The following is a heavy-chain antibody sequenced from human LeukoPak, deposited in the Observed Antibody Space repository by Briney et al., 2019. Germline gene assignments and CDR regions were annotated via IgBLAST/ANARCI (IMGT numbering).Heavy chain of an antibody. V-gene: IGHV5-51*01. CDR2: IYPGDSDT. Sequence: GESLKISCKGSGYRFTSNWIAWVRQMPGKGLEWMGIIYPGDSDTRYSPSFQGQVTISADTSISTAYLQWSSLKASDSAMYYCVRHGLGSSWFGFDYWGQGTLVTVSS. J-gene: IGHJ4*02. D-gene: IGHD6-13*01. CDR1: GYRFTSNW. CDR3: VRHGLGSSWFGFDY.